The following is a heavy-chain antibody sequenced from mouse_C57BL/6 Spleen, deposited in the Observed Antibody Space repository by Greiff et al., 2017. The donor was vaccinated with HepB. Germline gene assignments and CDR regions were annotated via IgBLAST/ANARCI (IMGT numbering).Heavy chain of an antibody. CDR3: ERYRGYYGSSYHWYFDV. CDR2: ISDGGSYT. Sequence: EVKLMESGGGLVKPGGSLKLSCAASGFTFSSYAMSWVRQTPEKRLEWVATISDGGSYTYYPANVKGRFIISRDNAKNNLYLQMSHLKSEDTAMYYCERYRGYYGSSYHWYFDVWGTGTTVTVSS. CDR1: GFTFSSYA. V-gene: IGHV5-4*03. J-gene: IGHJ1*03. D-gene: IGHD1-1*01.